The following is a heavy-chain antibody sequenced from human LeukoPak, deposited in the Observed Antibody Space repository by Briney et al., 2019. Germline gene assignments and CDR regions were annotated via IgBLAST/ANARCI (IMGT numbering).Heavy chain of an antibody. CDR1: GFSFSAYA. CDR2: IGPNTHAT. CDR3: ARGGWRGGICGSDSHSDY. J-gene: IGHJ4*02. Sequence: GGSLRLSCAASGFSFSAYAMNWVRQAPGKGLEWVSGIGPNTHATYHADSVKGRFSISRDNPKDTLYLQMNGLKADDTAVYYCARGGWRGGICGSDSHSDYWGQGTLVTVSS. D-gene: IGHD3-3*02. V-gene: IGHV3-23*01.